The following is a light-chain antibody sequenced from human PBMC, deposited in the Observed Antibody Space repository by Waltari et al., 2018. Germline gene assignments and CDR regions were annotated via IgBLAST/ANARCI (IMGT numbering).Light chain of an antibody. J-gene: IGKJ1*01. CDR2: GAS. Sequence: EIVLTQSPGTLSLSPGERATLSCRASQSVSGYLAWYQQKPGQAPRPHIYGASSRATGIPDRFSGIGSGTDFILTISRLEPEDFAVYFCQQYDISPKTFGQGTKVEIK. V-gene: IGKV3-20*01. CDR3: QQYDISPKT. CDR1: QSVSGY.